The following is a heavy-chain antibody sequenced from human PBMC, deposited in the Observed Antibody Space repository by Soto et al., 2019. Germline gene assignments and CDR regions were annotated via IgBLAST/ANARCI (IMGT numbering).Heavy chain of an antibody. V-gene: IGHV3-33*01. Sequence: QVQLVESGGGVVQPGRSLRLSCAASGFTFSSYGMHWVRQAPGKGLEWVAVIWYDGSNKYYADSVKGRFTISRNNSKNTVNQQMNSLRAEDTAVYYCAIDSIPCPYSYGMDVWGQGAKVTVSS. CDR3: AIDSIPCPYSYGMDV. CDR2: IWYDGSNK. J-gene: IGHJ6*02. CDR1: GFTFSSYG.